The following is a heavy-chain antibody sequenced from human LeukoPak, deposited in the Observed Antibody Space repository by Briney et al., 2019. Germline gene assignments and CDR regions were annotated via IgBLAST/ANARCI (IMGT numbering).Heavy chain of an antibody. CDR3: AGYCISPTCAGNAFDI. CDR2: IYYSGST. D-gene: IGHD2-2*01. V-gene: IGHV4-59*01. CDR1: GGSISSYY. J-gene: IGHJ3*02. Sequence: SETLSLTCTVSGGSISSYYWNWIRQPPGKGLEWIGYIYYSGSTNYDPSLKSRVTISVDTSKNQFSLKLSSVTAADTAVYYCAGYCISPTCAGNAFDIWGQGTMVTVSS.